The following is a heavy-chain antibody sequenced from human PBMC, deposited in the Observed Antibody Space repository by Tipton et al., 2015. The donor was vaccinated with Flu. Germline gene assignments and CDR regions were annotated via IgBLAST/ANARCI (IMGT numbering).Heavy chain of an antibody. J-gene: IGHJ5*02. CDR2: ISHSGGT. CDR3: ARVSTAAVVIAMRRNSWFDP. CDR1: GGSFSDYF. Sequence: TLSLTCAVYGGSFSDYFWNWIRQPPGKGLEWIGEISHSGGTSYNPSLKSRVTISVDTSKNQFSLKLSSVTAADTAVYYCARVSTAAVVIAMRRNSWFDPWGQGTLVTVSS. D-gene: IGHD2-21*01. V-gene: IGHV4-34*01.